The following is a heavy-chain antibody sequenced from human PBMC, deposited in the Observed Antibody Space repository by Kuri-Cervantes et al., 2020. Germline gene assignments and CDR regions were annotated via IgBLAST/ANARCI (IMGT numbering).Heavy chain of an antibody. J-gene: IGHJ4*02. CDR1: GFTFSDYY. V-gene: IGHV3-30*03. D-gene: IGHD1-26*01. Sequence: GESLKISCAASGFTFSDYYMSWVRQAPGKGLEWVAVISYDGSNKYYADSVKGRFTISRDNSKNTLYLQMNSLRAEDTAVYYCATGVGATGYWGQGTLVTVSS. CDR2: ISYDGSNK. CDR3: ATGVGATGY.